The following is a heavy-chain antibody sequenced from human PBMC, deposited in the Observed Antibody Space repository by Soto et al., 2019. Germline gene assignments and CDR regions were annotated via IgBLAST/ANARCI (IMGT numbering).Heavy chain of an antibody. J-gene: IGHJ4*02. CDR2: ISGSGGST. Sequence: GGSLRLSCAASGFTFSSYAMSWVRQAPGKGLEWVSAISGSGGSTYYADSVKGRFTISRDNSKNTLYLQMNSLRAEDTAVYYCAKDVGRAMIVVVMTFFDYWGQGTLVTVSS. CDR1: GFTFSSYA. D-gene: IGHD3-22*01. CDR3: AKDVGRAMIVVVMTFFDY. V-gene: IGHV3-23*01.